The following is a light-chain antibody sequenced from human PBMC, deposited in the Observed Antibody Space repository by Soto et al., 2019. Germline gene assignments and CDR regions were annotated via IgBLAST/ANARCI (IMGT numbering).Light chain of an antibody. CDR1: QSISSW. CDR2: DAS. Sequence: DIQMTQSPSTLSASVGDRVTIICRASQSISSWLAWYQQKPGKAPKLLIYDASSLESGVPSRFSGSGSGTEFTLTISSLQPDDFATYYCQQYNSYPWTFGQGTKVELK. V-gene: IGKV1-5*02. J-gene: IGKJ1*01. CDR3: QQYNSYPWT.